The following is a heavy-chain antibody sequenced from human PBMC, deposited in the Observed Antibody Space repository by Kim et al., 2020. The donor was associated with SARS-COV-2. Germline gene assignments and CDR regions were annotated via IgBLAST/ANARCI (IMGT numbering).Heavy chain of an antibody. CDR3: ARGGRRGLGYFDY. V-gene: IGHV4-59*13. D-gene: IGHD3-9*01. CDR1: GGSISSYY. J-gene: IGHJ4*02. Sequence: SETLSLTCTVSGGSISSYYWSWIRQPPGKGLEWIGYIYYSGSTNYNPSLKSRVTISVDTSKNQFSLKLSSVTAADTAVYYCARGGRRGLGYFDYWGQGTLVTVSS. CDR2: IYYSGST.